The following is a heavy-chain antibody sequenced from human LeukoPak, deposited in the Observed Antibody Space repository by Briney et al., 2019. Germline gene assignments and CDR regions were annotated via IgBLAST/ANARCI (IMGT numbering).Heavy chain of an antibody. CDR2: IIPILGIA. D-gene: IGHD4/OR15-4a*01. J-gene: IGHJ6*02. Sequence: SVKVSCKASGGTFSSYPVNWVRQAPGQGLEWMGRIIPILGIANYAHKFQGRVTMTEDTSTDTAYMELSSLRSEDTAVYYCATANGNYYGMDVWGQGTTVTVSS. V-gene: IGHV1-69*04. CDR1: GGTFSSYP. CDR3: ATANGNYYGMDV.